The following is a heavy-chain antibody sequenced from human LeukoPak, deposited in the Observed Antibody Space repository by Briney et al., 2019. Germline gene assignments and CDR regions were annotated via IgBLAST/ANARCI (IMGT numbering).Heavy chain of an antibody. Sequence: GGSLRLSCAASGFTFSSDGMHWVRQAPGKGLEWVAVIWYDGSNKYYADSVKCRFTISRDHSKNTLYLQMNSLRAEDTAVYYCARARPVTIFGVVLNPLGVFDYWGQGTLVTVSS. CDR3: ARARPVTIFGVVLNPLGVFDY. CDR1: GFTFSSDG. V-gene: IGHV3-33*01. D-gene: IGHD3-3*01. J-gene: IGHJ4*02. CDR2: IWYDGSNK.